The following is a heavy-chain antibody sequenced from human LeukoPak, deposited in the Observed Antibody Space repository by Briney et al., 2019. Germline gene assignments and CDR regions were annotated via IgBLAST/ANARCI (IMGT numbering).Heavy chain of an antibody. V-gene: IGHV3-23*01. Sequence: GRSLTLSCAASGPTFSSYAMSSARHAPGKGLECVSSISGSGGSTYHAPSVKGRLTISRDNSKHTLYLQTTCQTAEATAVYFCAKVAQLVRWLVSIWFDPWGQGTLVTVSS. J-gene: IGHJ5*02. D-gene: IGHD4-17*01. CDR1: GPTFSSYA. CDR2: ISGSGGST. CDR3: AKVAQLVRWLVSIWFDP.